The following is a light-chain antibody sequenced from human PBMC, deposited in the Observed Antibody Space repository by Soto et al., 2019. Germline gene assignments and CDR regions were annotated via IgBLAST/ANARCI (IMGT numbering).Light chain of an antibody. CDR3: CSYAGSSTPL. J-gene: IGLJ2*01. CDR1: SSDVGSFNL. V-gene: IGLV2-23*01. CDR2: EGN. Sequence: QSALTQPASVSGSPGQSITISCTGTSSDVGSFNLVSWYQHHPGKAPKLIIYEGNKWPSGISSRFSGSMSGNTASLTIFGLQAEDEADYYCCSYAGSSTPLSGGGTQLTVL.